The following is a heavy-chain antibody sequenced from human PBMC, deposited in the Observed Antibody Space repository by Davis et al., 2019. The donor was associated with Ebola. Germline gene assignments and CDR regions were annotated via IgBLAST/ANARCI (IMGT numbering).Heavy chain of an antibody. V-gene: IGHV1-18*01. D-gene: IGHD3-22*01. CDR1: GYTFTSYG. J-gene: IGHJ6*02. CDR2: ISAYNGDT. CDR3: ARDPLTYDSSGYGYYYYGMDV. Sequence: ASVKVSCKASGYTFTSYGISWVRQAPGQGLEWMGWISAYNGDTNFAQKFQGRVTMTTDTSTSTAYMQLRSLRSDDTAVYYCARDPLTYDSSGYGYYYYGMDVWGQGTTVTVSS.